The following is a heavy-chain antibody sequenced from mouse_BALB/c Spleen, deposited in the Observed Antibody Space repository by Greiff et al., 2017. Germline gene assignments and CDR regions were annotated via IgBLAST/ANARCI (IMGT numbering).Heavy chain of an antibody. V-gene: IGHV5-6-3*01. CDR2: INSNGGST. CDR1: GFTFSSYG. Sequence: EVKVVESGGGLVQPGGSLKLSCAASGFTFSSYGMSWVRQTPDKRLELVATINSNGGSTYYPDSVKGRFTISRDNAKNTLYLQMSSLKSEDTAMYYCARVVTGSFDYWGQGTTLTVSS. CDR3: ARVVTGSFDY. J-gene: IGHJ2*01. D-gene: IGHD4-1*01.